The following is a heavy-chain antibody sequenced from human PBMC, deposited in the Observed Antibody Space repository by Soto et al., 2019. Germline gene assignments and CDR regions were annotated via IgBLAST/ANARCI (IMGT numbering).Heavy chain of an antibody. Sequence: QVQLQESGPGLVKPSQTLSLTCTVSGGSISSGGYYWSWIRQHPGKGLEWIGYIYYSGSTYYNPSLKSRVTISVDTSKNQFSLKLSSVTAADTAVYYCARASIRFWSGSVVLNWFDPWGQGTLVTVSS. CDR1: GGSISSGGYY. CDR3: ARASIRFWSGSVVLNWFDP. J-gene: IGHJ5*02. V-gene: IGHV4-31*03. D-gene: IGHD3-3*01. CDR2: IYYSGST.